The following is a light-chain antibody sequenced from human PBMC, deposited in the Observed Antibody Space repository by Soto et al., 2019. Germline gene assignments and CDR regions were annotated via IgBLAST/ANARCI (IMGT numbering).Light chain of an antibody. CDR2: EVS. CDR3: SSYAGSTYVAV. Sequence: QSVLTQPASVSGSPGQSITLSCAGTTNDIGSYNYVSWFQQHPGEAPKLIIFEVSKRPSGVPDRFSGSKSGNTASLTVSGLQAEDEADYYCSSYAGSTYVAVFGTGTKLTVL. CDR1: TNDIGSYNY. V-gene: IGLV2-8*01. J-gene: IGLJ1*01.